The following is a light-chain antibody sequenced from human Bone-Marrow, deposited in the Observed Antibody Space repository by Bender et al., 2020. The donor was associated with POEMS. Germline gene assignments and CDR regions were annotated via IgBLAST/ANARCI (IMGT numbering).Light chain of an antibody. Sequence: QSVLTQPPSVSGTPGQRVTISCSGSYSNIGSNTVNWYQQLPGAAPKLLIYSNNQRPSAVPDRFSGSKSGTSASLAITGLQSDDEAIYFCVAWDASLNGWVFGGGTKLTVL. CDR3: VAWDASLNGWV. J-gene: IGLJ3*02. V-gene: IGLV1-44*01. CDR2: SNN. CDR1: YSNIGSNT.